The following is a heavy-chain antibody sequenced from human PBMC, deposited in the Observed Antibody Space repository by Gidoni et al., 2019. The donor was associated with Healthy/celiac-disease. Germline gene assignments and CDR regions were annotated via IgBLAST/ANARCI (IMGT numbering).Heavy chain of an antibody. CDR1: GGPISSGGYY. D-gene: IGHD3-3*01. CDR3: AGGSYDFWTGGAY. Sequence: QVQLQESGPGLVKPSQTLSLTGTVSGGPISSGGYYWSWIRQHPGKGLEWIGYIYYSGSTYYNPSLKSRVTISVDTSKTQFSLKLSSVTAADTAVYYCAGGSYDFWTGGAYWGQGTLVTVSS. CDR2: IYYSGST. V-gene: IGHV4-31*03. J-gene: IGHJ4*02.